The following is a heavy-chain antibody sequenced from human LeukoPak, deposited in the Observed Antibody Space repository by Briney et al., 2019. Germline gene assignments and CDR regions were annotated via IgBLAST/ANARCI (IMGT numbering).Heavy chain of an antibody. J-gene: IGHJ4*02. CDR1: GGSISSGGYY. D-gene: IGHD4-17*01. CDR2: IYYSGST. Sequence: SETLSLTCTVSGGSISSGGYYWSWIRQHPGKGLEWIGYIYYSGSTYYNPSLKSRVTISVDTSKNQLSLKLSSVTAADTAVYYCARGNDYGDQYWGQGTLVTVSS. V-gene: IGHV4-31*03. CDR3: ARGNDYGDQY.